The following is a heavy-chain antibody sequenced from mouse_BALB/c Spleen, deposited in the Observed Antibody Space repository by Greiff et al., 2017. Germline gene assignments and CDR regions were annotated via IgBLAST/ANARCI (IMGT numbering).Heavy chain of an antibody. CDR1: GFTFSSYT. J-gene: IGHJ2*01. CDR3: TRDEGFDY. Sequence: DVKLVGSGGGLVKPGGSLKLSCAASGFTFSSYTMSWVRQTPEKRLEWVATISSGGSYTYYPDSVKGRFTISRDNAKNTLYLQMSSLKSEDTAMYYCTRDEGFDYWGQGTTLTVSS. CDR2: ISSGGSYT. V-gene: IGHV5-6-4*01.